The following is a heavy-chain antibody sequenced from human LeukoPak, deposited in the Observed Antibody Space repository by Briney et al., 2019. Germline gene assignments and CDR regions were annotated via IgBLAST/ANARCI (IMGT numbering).Heavy chain of an antibody. CDR3: ARRRLGYYFDY. Sequence: PETLSLTCAVYGGSFSGYYWSWIRQPPGKGLEWIGEINPRGSTNYNPSLKSRVTLSADTSKNQFSLTLNSVTAADTAVYYCARRRLGYYFDYWGQGTLVTVSS. D-gene: IGHD5-24*01. J-gene: IGHJ4*02. CDR2: INPRGST. CDR1: GGSFSGYY. V-gene: IGHV4-34*01.